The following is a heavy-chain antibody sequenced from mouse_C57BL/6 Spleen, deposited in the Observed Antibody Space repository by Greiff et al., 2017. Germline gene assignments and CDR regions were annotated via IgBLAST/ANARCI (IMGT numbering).Heavy chain of an antibody. J-gene: IGHJ3*01. D-gene: IGHD1-1*01. CDR3: ARNNYSGSSLAWFAY. CDR2: IYPGSGST. CDR1: GYTFTSYW. Sequence: QVQLQQPGAELVKPGASVKMSCKASGYTFTSYWITWVKQRPGQGLEWIGDIYPGSGSTNYNEKFKSKATLTVDTSSSTAYMQLSSLTSEDSAVYYCARNNYSGSSLAWFAYWGQGTLVTVSA. V-gene: IGHV1-55*01.